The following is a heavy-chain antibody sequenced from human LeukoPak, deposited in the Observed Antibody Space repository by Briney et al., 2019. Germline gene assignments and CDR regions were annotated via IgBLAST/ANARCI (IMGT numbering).Heavy chain of an antibody. CDR1: GRPHNVDYITAP. D-gene: IGHD6-19*01. V-gene: IGHV4-4*07. Sequence: SETESLTCNVSGRPHNVDYITAPWGWIRQPAGKGLEWIGRIHDSQITRYNPSLRGRVTVSLTKSMNQVSLRRASVSAADTAGYYGGRDLGMNTGWYGFDGWGVGMLVTVSS. CDR3: GRDLGMNTGWYGFDG. J-gene: IGHJ4*02. CDR2: IHDSQIT.